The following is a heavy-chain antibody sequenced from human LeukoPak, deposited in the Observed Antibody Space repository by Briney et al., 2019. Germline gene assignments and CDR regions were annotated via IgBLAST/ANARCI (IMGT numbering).Heavy chain of an antibody. V-gene: IGHV3-7*04. CDR3: ARGDKFSGDY. CDR1: GFTFSSYW. D-gene: IGHD2-15*01. CDR2: INQGGREK. Sequence: GGSLRLSCAASGFTFSSYWMSWVRQAPGKGLEWVANINQGGREKYYVDSVKGRFTISRDNAKNSLYLQMSSLRAEDTAVYFCARGDKFSGDYWGQGTLVTVSS. J-gene: IGHJ4*02.